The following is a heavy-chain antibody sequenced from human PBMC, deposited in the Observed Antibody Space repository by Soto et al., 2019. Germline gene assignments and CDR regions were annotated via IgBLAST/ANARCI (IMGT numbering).Heavy chain of an antibody. CDR1: GFTFSSYA. V-gene: IGHV3-23*01. CDR3: AKDSSTYYYGSGSYVFDY. J-gene: IGHJ4*02. CDR2: TSGSGGST. D-gene: IGHD3-10*01. Sequence: EVQLLESGGGLVQPGGSLRLSCAASGFTFSSYAMSWVRQAPGKGLEWVSATSGSGGSTYYADSVKARFTISRDNSKNTLYLQMNSLRAEDTAVYYCAKDSSTYYYGSGSYVFDYWGQGTLVTVSS.